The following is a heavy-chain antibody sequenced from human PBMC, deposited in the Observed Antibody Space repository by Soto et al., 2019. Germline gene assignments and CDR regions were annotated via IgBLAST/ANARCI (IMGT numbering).Heavy chain of an antibody. V-gene: IGHV1-2*04. CDR3: ARGGSYSSGWSLFDY. Sequence: ASVKVSCKASGYTFTGYYMHWVRQAPGQGLEWMGWINPNSGGTNYAQKFQGWVTMTRDTSISTAYMELSRLRSDDTAVYYSARGGSYSSGWSLFDYWGKGTLVTVSS. J-gene: IGHJ4*02. CDR1: GYTFTGYY. D-gene: IGHD6-19*01. CDR2: INPNSGGT.